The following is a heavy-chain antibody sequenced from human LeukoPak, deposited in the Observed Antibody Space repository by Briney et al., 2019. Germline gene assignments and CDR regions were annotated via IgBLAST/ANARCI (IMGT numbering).Heavy chain of an antibody. CDR3: ARKYSRFYYYYMDV. D-gene: IGHD6-6*01. V-gene: IGHV1-2*02. CDR2: INPNSGGT. CDR1: GYTFTGYY. Sequence: ASVKVSCKASGYTFTGYYMHWVRQAPGQGLEWMGWINPNSGGTNYAQKFQGRVTMTRDTSISTAYMELSRLRSDDTAVYYCARKYSRFYYYYMDVWGKGTTVTVSS. J-gene: IGHJ6*03.